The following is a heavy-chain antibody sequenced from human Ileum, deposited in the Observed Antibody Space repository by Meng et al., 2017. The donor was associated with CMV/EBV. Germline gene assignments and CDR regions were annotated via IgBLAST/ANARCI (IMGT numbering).Heavy chain of an antibody. CDR2: INTNAGNP. J-gene: IGHJ4*02. CDR3: ARDGLSGRYFDY. V-gene: IGHV7-4-1*02. Sequence: QVQLVQSGSELKKPGASVKISCQASGYSFTYYAMNWVRQAPGQGPEWMGWINTNAGNPTYARGFTGRFVFSLDTSLSTTYLQIISLKAEDTAVYYCARDGLSGRYFDYWGQGTLVTVSS. CDR1: GYSFTYYA. D-gene: IGHD1-26*01.